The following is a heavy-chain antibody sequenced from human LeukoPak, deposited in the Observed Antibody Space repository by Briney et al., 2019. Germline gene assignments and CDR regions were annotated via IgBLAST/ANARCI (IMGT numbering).Heavy chain of an antibody. V-gene: IGHV1-69*13. D-gene: IGHD1-26*01. J-gene: IGHJ4*02. CDR2: IIPIFGTA. CDR3: ARDLFRSGSYYGFDY. Sequence: SVKVSCKASGGTFSSYAISWVRQAPGQGLEWMGGIIPIFGTANYAQKFQGRVTITADESTSTAYMELSSLRSEDTAVYYCARDLFRSGSYYGFDYWGQGTLVTVSS. CDR1: GGTFSSYA.